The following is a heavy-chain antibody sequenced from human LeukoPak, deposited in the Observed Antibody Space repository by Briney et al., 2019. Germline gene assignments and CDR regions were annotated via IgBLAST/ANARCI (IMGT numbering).Heavy chain of an antibody. D-gene: IGHD1-26*01. V-gene: IGHV4-34*01. CDR1: GFTFSSYE. Sequence: GSLRLSCAASGFTFSSYEMNWVRQPPGKGLEWIGEINHSGSTNYNPSLKSRVTISVDTSKNQFSLKLSSVTAADTAVYYCARHGRVGASLYNWFDPWGQGTLVTVSS. J-gene: IGHJ5*02. CDR2: INHSGST. CDR3: ARHGRVGASLYNWFDP.